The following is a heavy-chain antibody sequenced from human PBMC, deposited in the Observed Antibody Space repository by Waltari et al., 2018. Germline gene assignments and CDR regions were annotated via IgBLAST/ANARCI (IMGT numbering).Heavy chain of an antibody. CDR1: GFNFSDYY. J-gene: IGHJ4*02. V-gene: IGHV3-11*04. D-gene: IGHD5-12*01. Sequence: QVQLVESGGGLVKPGGSLRLSCEASGFNFSDYYMSWILQAPGKVVEWVSYISRSGSTTTYAESVKGRYTISRDNSKNSLYRQMTSLRAEETAVYYCAGLLRFPYWGQGTLVTVSS. CDR3: AGLLRFPY. CDR2: ISRSGSTT.